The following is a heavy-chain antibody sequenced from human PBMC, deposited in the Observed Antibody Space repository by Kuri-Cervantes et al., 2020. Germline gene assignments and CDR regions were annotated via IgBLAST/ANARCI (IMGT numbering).Heavy chain of an antibody. V-gene: IGHV1-69*13. CDR3: ARDYGGSYGG. Sequence: SVKVSCKASGYTFTGYYMHWVRQAPGQGLEWMGGIIPIFGTANYAQKFQGRVTITADESTSTAYMELSSLRSEDTAVYYCARDYGGSYGGWGQGTLVTVSS. J-gene: IGHJ4*02. CDR1: GYTFTGYY. D-gene: IGHD1-26*01. CDR2: IIPIFGTA.